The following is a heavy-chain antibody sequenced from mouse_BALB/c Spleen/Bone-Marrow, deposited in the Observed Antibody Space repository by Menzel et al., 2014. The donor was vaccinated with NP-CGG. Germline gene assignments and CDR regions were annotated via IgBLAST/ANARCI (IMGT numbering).Heavy chain of an antibody. J-gene: IGHJ4*01. Sequence: VQLQQSGAQVAKPGASVKMSCKASGYTFTSYWMHWVKQRPGQGLEWIGYINPITGYTEYNQKFKDKATLTADKSSSTAYMQLSSLTSEDSAVYYCARNYDYDRGYCAMDYWGQGTSVTVSS. V-gene: IGHV1-7*01. CDR2: INPITGYT. CDR3: ARNYDYDRGYCAMDY. D-gene: IGHD2-4*01. CDR1: GYTFTSYW.